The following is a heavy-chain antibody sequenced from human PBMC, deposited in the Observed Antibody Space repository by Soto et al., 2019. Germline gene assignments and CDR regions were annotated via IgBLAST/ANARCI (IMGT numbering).Heavy chain of an antibody. CDR2: MNANSGNT. CDR3: AGGWRGYYGSGSYYYYYYMDV. D-gene: IGHD3-10*01. CDR1: GYTFTTYD. V-gene: IGHV1-8*01. Sequence: QVQLVQSGAEVRKPGASVKVSCQASGYTFTTYDINWVRQATGQGLEWMGWMNANSGNTGYAQKFQGRVTMTRNTSISTAYMELSSLTSEDTAVYYCAGGWRGYYGSGSYYYYYYMDVWGKGTTVTVSS. J-gene: IGHJ6*03.